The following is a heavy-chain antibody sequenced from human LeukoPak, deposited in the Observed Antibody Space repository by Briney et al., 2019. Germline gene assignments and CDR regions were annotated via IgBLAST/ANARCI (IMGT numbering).Heavy chain of an antibody. D-gene: IGHD1-26*01. Sequence: PGESLRLSCAASGFTFSSYAMSWVRQAPGKGLEWVSAISGSGGSTYYADSVKGRFTISRDNSKNTLYLQMNSLRAEDTAVYYCAKDRRAVGWFDPWGQGTLVTVSS. CDR1: GFTFSSYA. CDR2: ISGSGGST. V-gene: IGHV3-23*01. J-gene: IGHJ5*02. CDR3: AKDRRAVGWFDP.